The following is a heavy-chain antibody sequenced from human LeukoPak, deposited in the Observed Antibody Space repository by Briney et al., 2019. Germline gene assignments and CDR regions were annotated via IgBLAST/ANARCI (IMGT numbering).Heavy chain of an antibody. CDR1: GGSISSSSYY. Sequence: PSETLSLTCTVSGGSISSSSYYWGWIRQPPGKGLEWIGSIYYSGSTYYHPSLKSRVTISVDTSKNQFSLKLSSVTAADPAVYYCTRHIPRYYDPNWFDPWGQGTLVTVSS. V-gene: IGHV4-39*01. D-gene: IGHD3-3*01. CDR2: IYYSGST. CDR3: TRHIPRYYDPNWFDP. J-gene: IGHJ5*02.